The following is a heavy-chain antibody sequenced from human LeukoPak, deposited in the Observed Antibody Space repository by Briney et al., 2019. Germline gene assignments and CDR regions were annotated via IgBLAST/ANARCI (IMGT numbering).Heavy chain of an antibody. CDR3: ARLLRNIAAAVYYFDY. D-gene: IGHD6-13*01. CDR2: IYPGDSDT. V-gene: IGHV5-51*01. J-gene: IGHJ4*02. CDR1: GYLFTNYW. Sequence: GGSLQISCQGSGYLFTNYWIGWVRQMPGKGLEGMGIIYPGDSDTRYSPSFQSQLTISAVKSISTSYLQWSSLKASDTAMYYCARLLRNIAAAVYYFDYWGQGTLVTVSS.